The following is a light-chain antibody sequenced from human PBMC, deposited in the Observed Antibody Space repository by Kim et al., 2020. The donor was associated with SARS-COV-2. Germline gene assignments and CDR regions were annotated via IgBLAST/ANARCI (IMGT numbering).Light chain of an antibody. CDR3: QAWDSSTAV. CDR2: QDS. Sequence: SYELTQPPSVSVSPGKTASITCSGDKLGDKYACWYQQKPGQSPVLVIYQDSKRPSGIPERFSGSNSGNTATLTISGTQAMDEADYYCQAWDSSTAVFGTGTKFTVL. V-gene: IGLV3-1*01. CDR1: KLGDKY. J-gene: IGLJ1*01.